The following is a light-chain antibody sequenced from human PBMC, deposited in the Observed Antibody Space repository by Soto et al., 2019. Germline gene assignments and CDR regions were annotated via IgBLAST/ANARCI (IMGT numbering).Light chain of an antibody. J-gene: IGKJ2*01. CDR1: QTIANN. CDR2: GAS. CDR3: QQYNNWPPYT. Sequence: ETVMTQSPATLSVSPGERATLSCRASQTIANNLAWYQQRPGQAPRLLIYGASTRATGIPARFSGSGSGTEFPLTISRLQSEDFAIYSCQQYNNWPPYTFGQGTKLEIK. V-gene: IGKV3-15*01.